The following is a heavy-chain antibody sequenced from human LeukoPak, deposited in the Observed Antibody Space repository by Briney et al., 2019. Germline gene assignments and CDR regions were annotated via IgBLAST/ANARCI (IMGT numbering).Heavy chain of an antibody. CDR3: ARAWSSGWYNY. D-gene: IGHD6-19*01. J-gene: IGHJ4*02. CDR2: INHSGST. V-gene: IGHV4-34*01. CDR1: GGSFSGYY. Sequence: SETLSLTCAVYGGSFSGYYWSWIRQPPVKGLEWIGEINHSGSTNYNPSLKSRVTISVDTSKNQFSLKLSSVTAADTAVYYCARAWSSGWYNYWGQGTLVTVSS.